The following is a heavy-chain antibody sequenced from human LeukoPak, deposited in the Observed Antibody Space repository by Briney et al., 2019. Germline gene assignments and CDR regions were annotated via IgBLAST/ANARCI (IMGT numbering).Heavy chain of an antibody. Sequence: SETLSLTCTVSGDSIRNISYYWGWIRQSPRKGLEWIGSIYYSGITNYNLSLKSRVTMSLDTPKNQISLKLSSVTAADTAVYYCARRLRLRPYYYYMDVWGKGTTVTISS. CDR1: GDSIRNISYY. CDR2: IYYSGIT. V-gene: IGHV4-39*07. J-gene: IGHJ6*03. D-gene: IGHD5-12*01. CDR3: ARRLRLRPYYYYMDV.